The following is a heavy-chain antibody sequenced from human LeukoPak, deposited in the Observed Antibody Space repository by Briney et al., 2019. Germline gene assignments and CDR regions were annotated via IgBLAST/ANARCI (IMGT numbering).Heavy chain of an antibody. J-gene: IGHJ4*02. CDR3: ARVRAYYYDSSGPYFDY. CDR1: GGTFSSYA. V-gene: IGHV1-69*04. Sequence: GASVKVSCKASGGTFSSYAISWVRQAPGQGLEWMGRIIPILGIANYAQKFQGRVTITADKSTSTAYMELSSLRSEDTAVYYCARVRAYYYDSSGPYFDYWGQGTLVTVSS. CDR2: IIPILGIA. D-gene: IGHD3-22*01.